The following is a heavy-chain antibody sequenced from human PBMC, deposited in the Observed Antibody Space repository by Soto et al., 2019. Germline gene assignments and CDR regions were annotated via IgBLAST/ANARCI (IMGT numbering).Heavy chain of an antibody. D-gene: IGHD6-25*01. J-gene: IGHJ6*03. CDR1: GYTFTSYD. CDR2: MNPNSGNT. Sequence: ASVKVSCKASGYTFTSYDINWVRQATGQGLEWMGWMNPNSGNTGYAQKFQGRVTMTRTTSISTAYMELSSLRSEDTAVYYCARGLGTDGHQRLVPKIYYYMDVWGKGTTVTVSS. V-gene: IGHV1-8*01. CDR3: ARGLGTDGHQRLVPKIYYYMDV.